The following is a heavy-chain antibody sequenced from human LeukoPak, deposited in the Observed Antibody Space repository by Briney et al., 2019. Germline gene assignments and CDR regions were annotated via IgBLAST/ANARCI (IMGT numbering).Heavy chain of an antibody. D-gene: IGHD3-22*01. CDR3: ARAVDYYDSSGYSVPRNFDY. Sequence: SETLSLTCTVSGGSISSYYWSWIRQPPGMGLEWIGYIYYSGSTNYNPSLKSRVTISVDTSRNQFSLKLSSVTAADTAVYYCARAVDYYDSSGYSVPRNFDYWGQGTLVTVSS. CDR1: GGSISSYY. J-gene: IGHJ4*02. V-gene: IGHV4-59*01. CDR2: IYYSGST.